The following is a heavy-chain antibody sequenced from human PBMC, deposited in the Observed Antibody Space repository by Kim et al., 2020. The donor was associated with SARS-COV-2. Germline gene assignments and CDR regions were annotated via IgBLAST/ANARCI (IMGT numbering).Heavy chain of an antibody. J-gene: IGHJ2*01. V-gene: IGHV4-34*01. Sequence: SETLSLTCAVYGGSFSGYDWSWIRQPPGKGLEWIGEINHSGRTNYNPSPKSRVTISVDTSNNQFSLKLTSGTAADTAVYYCARRLSNTSGWGSHYCDLWG. CDR2: INHSGRT. D-gene: IGHD3-10*01. CDR1: GGSFSGYD. CDR3: ARRLSNTSGWGSHYCDL.